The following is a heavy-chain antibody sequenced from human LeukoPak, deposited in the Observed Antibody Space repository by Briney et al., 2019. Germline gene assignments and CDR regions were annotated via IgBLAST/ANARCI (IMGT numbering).Heavy chain of an antibody. D-gene: IGHD5-18*01. Sequence: GGSLRLSCAASGFTFDDYAMHWVRQAPGKGLEWVSLISGDGGSTYYADSVKGRFTISRDNSKNTLFLQMNSLRAEDTAVYYCAKRTRGYSYGTLDYWGQGTLVTVSS. CDR3: AKRTRGYSYGTLDY. CDR2: ISGDGGST. J-gene: IGHJ4*02. V-gene: IGHV3-43*02. CDR1: GFTFDDYA.